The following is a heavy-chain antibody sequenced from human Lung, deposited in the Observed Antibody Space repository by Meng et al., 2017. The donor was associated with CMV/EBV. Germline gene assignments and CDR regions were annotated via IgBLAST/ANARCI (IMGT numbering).Heavy chain of an antibody. CDR1: GFTFNSYA. V-gene: IGHV3-23*01. J-gene: IGHJ3*02. D-gene: IGHD3-3*01. CDR3: ARDQQSIFGRRGAFDI. Sequence: GGSLRLXCAGSGFTFNSYAMGWVRQAPGKGLEWVTSISGSSDSTYYADSVKGRFTISRDSSKNTLYLQMNSLRAEDTALYYCARDQQSIFGRRGAFDIWGQGTMVTVSS. CDR2: ISGSSDST.